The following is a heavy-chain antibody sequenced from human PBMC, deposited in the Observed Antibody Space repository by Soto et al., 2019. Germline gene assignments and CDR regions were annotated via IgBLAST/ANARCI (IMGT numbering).Heavy chain of an antibody. Sequence: LSLTCTVSGGSISSYYWSWIRQPPGKGLEWIGYMHYSGSSNYNPFLKSRVTISVDTSKNQFSLKLSSVTAADTAVYYCARRGSYPYFDYWGQGTLVTVSS. D-gene: IGHD1-26*01. J-gene: IGHJ4*02. CDR3: ARRGSYPYFDY. V-gene: IGHV4-59*08. CDR1: GGSISSYY. CDR2: MHYSGSS.